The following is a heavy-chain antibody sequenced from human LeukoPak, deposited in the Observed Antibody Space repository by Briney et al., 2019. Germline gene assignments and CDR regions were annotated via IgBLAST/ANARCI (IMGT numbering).Heavy chain of an antibody. CDR2: IYSGGTT. V-gene: IGHV3-66*01. CDR1: GFTVSTNY. Sequence: GGSLRLSCAASGFTVSTNYMTWVREAPGKGLEWGSVIYSGGTTYYADSVKGRFLISRNHSKNTLYLQMNSLRAEDTAVYYCAKEVVLGETNYYYYGMDVWGQGTTVTVSS. J-gene: IGHJ6*02. D-gene: IGHD1-26*01. CDR3: AKEVVLGETNYYYYGMDV.